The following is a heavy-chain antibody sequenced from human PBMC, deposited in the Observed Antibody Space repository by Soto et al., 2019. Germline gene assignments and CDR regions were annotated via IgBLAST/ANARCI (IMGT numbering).Heavy chain of an antibody. Sequence: TGGSLRLSCAASGFTFSSYAMSWVRQAPGKGLEWVSAISGSGGSTYYADSVKGRFTISRDNSKNTLYLQMNSLRAEDTAVYYCAKLGCSSTSCYGFDYWGQGTLVTVSS. D-gene: IGHD2-2*01. CDR1: GFTFSSYA. CDR2: ISGSGGST. V-gene: IGHV3-23*01. CDR3: AKLGCSSTSCYGFDY. J-gene: IGHJ4*02.